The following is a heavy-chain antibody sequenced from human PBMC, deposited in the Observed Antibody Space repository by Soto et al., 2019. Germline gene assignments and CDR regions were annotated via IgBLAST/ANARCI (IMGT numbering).Heavy chain of an antibody. J-gene: IGHJ3*02. V-gene: IGHV4-59*08. Sequence: SETLSLTCTVSGGSISSYYWSWIRQPPGKGLEWIGYIYYSGSTNYNPSLKSRVTISVDTSKNQFSLKLSSVTAADTAVYYCARGHGIVVVPAASAFDIWGQGTMVTVSS. CDR2: IYYSGST. CDR1: GGSISSYY. CDR3: ARGHGIVVVPAASAFDI. D-gene: IGHD2-2*01.